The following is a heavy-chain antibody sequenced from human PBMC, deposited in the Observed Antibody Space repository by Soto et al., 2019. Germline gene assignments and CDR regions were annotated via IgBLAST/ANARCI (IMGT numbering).Heavy chain of an antibody. CDR3: ARGWSWSDNIYYYYGMDV. V-gene: IGHV1-3*01. D-gene: IGHD1-1*01. CDR1: GYTFTSYS. CDR2: INAGNGNT. Sequence: ASVKVSCKASGYTFTSYSMHWVRHAPGQRLEWMGWINAGNGNTKYSQKFQGRVTMTRNTSISTAYMELSSLRSEDTAVYYCARGWSWSDNIYYYYGMDVWGQGTTVTVSS. J-gene: IGHJ6*02.